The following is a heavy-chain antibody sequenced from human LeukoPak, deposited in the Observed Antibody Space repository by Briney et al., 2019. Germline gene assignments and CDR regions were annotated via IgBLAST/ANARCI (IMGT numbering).Heavy chain of an antibody. V-gene: IGHV1-18*01. J-gene: IGHJ4*02. CDR2: ISAYNGNT. D-gene: IGHD6-19*01. CDR1: GYTFTSYG. Sequence: ASVKVSCKASGYTFTSYGISWVRQAPGQGLEWVGWISAYNGNTNYAQKLQGRVTMTTDTSTSTAYMELRSLRSDDTAVYYCARAVGPKQWLVSGFDYWGQGTLVTVSS. CDR3: ARAVGPKQWLVSGFDY.